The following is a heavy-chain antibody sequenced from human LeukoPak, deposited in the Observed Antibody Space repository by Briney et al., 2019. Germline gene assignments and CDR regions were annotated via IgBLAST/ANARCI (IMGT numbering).Heavy chain of an antibody. CDR2: ISSSSSTI. CDR3: AREPYCSSTSCYLPIDY. D-gene: IGHD2-2*01. Sequence: PGGSLRLSCAASGFTFSSYSMNWVRQAPGKGREGGSYISSSSSTIYYADSVKGRFTISRDNAKNSLYLQMNSLRAEDTAVYYCAREPYCSSTSCYLPIDYWGQGTLVTVSS. CDR1: GFTFSSYS. V-gene: IGHV3-48*01. J-gene: IGHJ4*02.